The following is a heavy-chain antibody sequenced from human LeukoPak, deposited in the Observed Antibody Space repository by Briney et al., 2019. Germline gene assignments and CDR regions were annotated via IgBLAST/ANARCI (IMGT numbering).Heavy chain of an antibody. CDR2: INHSGST. CDR1: GGSISSYSNY. D-gene: IGHD3-10*01. V-gene: IGHV4-39*07. J-gene: IGHJ5*02. CDR3: ARSTKVRGVIISYNWFDP. Sequence: SETLSLTCIVSGGSISSYSNYWAWIRQPPGKGLEWIGEINHSGSTNYNPSLKSRVTISVDTSKNQFSLKLSSVTAADTAVYYCARSTKVRGVIISYNWFDPWGQGTLVTVSS.